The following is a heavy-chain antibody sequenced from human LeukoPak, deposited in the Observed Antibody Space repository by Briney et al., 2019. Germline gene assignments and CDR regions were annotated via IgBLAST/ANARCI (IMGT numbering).Heavy chain of an antibody. D-gene: IGHD3-22*01. CDR2: ISHRGST. CDR3: ARDRVGTTMIAMDY. CDR1: GHSISSGYF. V-gene: IGHV4-38-2*02. J-gene: IGHJ4*02. Sequence: SETLSLTCSVSGHSISSGYFWGWIRQPPGKGLGWIGSISHRGSTYYNPSLKSRVAISVDTSKNQFSLKLSSVTAADTAVYYCARDRVGTTMIAMDYWGQGALVTVSS.